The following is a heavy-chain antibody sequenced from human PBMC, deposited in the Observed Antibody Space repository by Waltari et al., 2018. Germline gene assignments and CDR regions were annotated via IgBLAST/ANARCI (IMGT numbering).Heavy chain of an antibody. D-gene: IGHD3-22*01. CDR3: ARPSGFSRHFDY. J-gene: IGHJ4*02. CDR1: GFAFNYND. V-gene: IGHV3-53*02. Sequence: VQLVETGGGLVQPGGSLRVSCVASGFAFNYNDLSWVRRAPGKGLEWVSTIDSGGGTYYADSVKGRVTISRDTSKDTLYLQFNRLTAEDTAVYYCARPSGFSRHFDYWGRGTLVTVSS. CDR2: IDSGGGT.